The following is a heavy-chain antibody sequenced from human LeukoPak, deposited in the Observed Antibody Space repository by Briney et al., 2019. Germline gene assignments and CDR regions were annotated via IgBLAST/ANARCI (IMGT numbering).Heavy chain of an antibody. Sequence: SETLSLTCTVSGYSTSSGYYWGWIRQPPGKGLEWIGSIYHSGSTYYNPSLKSRVTISVDTSKNQFSLKLSSVTAADTAVYYCARGGLLWFGELLNWFDPWGQGTLVTVSS. J-gene: IGHJ5*02. CDR3: ARGGLLWFGELLNWFDP. CDR2: IYHSGST. D-gene: IGHD3-10*01. V-gene: IGHV4-38-2*02. CDR1: GYSTSSGYY.